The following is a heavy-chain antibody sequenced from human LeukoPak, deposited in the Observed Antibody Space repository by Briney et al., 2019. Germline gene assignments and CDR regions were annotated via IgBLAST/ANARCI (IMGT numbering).Heavy chain of an antibody. Sequence: GGSLRLSCVASGFTFSTYSMSWVRQAPGKGLEWVSSISRSSSYIYYTDSVKGRFTISRDNAKNSLYLQMSSLRVEDTAVYYCARVVPSDGALLGAVDSWGQGTLVTVSS. D-gene: IGHD1-26*01. CDR2: ISRSSSYI. V-gene: IGHV3-21*01. J-gene: IGHJ4*02. CDR3: ARVVPSDGALLGAVDS. CDR1: GFTFSTYS.